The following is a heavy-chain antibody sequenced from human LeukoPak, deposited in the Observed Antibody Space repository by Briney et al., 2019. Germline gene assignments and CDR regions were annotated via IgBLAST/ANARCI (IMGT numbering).Heavy chain of an antibody. J-gene: IGHJ6*03. V-gene: IGHV1-8*01. CDR1: GYTFTNFD. Sequence: ASVKVSCKASGYTFTNFDINWVRQAPGQGLEWMGWMNPVSGNAGSAQKFQGRVTITRNTSISTAYMELSSLRSEDTAVYYCARGMGSSVAPSYYYMDVWGKGTTVTVSS. D-gene: IGHD6-6*01. CDR2: MNPVSGNA. CDR3: ARGMGSSVAPSYYYMDV.